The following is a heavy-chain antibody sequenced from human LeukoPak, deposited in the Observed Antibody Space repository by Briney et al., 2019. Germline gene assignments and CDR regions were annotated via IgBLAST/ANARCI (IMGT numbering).Heavy chain of an antibody. V-gene: IGHV3-30*03. J-gene: IGHJ4*02. CDR1: GFTFSSYS. D-gene: IGHD3-22*01. CDR2: ISIGGNIQ. Sequence: PGGSLRLSCAASGFTFSSYSMNWVRQAPGKGLEWVAVISIGGNIQYYTDSVKGRFTISRDNSRNTLYLQMNSLRPEDTAMYYCARDIGVNMIWGQGTLVTVSP. CDR3: ARDIGVNMI.